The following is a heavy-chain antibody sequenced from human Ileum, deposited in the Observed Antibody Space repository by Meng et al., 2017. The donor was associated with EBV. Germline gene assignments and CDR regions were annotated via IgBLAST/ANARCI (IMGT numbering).Heavy chain of an antibody. Sequence: ELKLGASGGGLGHTGGSLRLSVAASGFTFSSYCMPGVRQAPGKGPVWFSRICHDESTMNYADSVKGRFTISRDNAKNTVYLQMNSLRPEDTAVYYCIRDFREADYWGQGTLVTVSS. D-gene: IGHD3-10*01. CDR2: ICHDESTM. CDR3: IRDFREADY. J-gene: IGHJ4*02. CDR1: GFTFSSYC. V-gene: IGHV3-74*01.